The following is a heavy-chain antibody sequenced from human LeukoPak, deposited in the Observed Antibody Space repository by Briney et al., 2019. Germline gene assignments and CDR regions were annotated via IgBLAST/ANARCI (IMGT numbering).Heavy chain of an antibody. CDR2: ISAYNGNT. CDR1: GYTFTGYY. V-gene: IGHV1-18*04. D-gene: IGHD3-16*01. J-gene: IGHJ6*02. CDR3: ARPGDDYVLGPYYGMDV. Sequence: GASVKVSCKASGYTFTGYYMHWVRQAPGQGLEWMGWISAYNGNTNYAQKLQGRVTMTTDTSTSTAYMELRSLRSDDTAVYYCARPGDDYVLGPYYGMDVWGQGTTVTVSS.